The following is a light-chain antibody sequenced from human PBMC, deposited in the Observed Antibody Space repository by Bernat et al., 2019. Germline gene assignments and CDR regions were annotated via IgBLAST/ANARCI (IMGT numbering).Light chain of an antibody. CDR2: EGS. V-gene: IGLV2-23*01. Sequence: QSALTQPAPVSGSPGQSITISCTGTSSDVGSYNLVPWYQQHPGKAPKPMIYEGSKRPSGVSNRFSGSKSGNTASPTISGLQAEDEADYYCCSYAGSSTYVFGTGTKVTVL. CDR3: CSYAGSSTYV. CDR1: SSDVGSYNL. J-gene: IGLJ1*01.